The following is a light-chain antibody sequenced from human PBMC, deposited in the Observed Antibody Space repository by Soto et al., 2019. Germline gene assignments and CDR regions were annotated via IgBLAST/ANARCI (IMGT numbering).Light chain of an antibody. CDR1: QSISSSY. J-gene: IGKJ1*01. Sequence: IVLTKSPGTLSLYPGERATLSCRASQSISSSYLAWYQQKPGQAPRLLIYDASNRATGIPARFSGSGSGTDFTLTISSLEPEDFAVYYCQQRSNWPGTFGQGTKVDIK. V-gene: IGKV3D-20*02. CDR2: DAS. CDR3: QQRSNWPGT.